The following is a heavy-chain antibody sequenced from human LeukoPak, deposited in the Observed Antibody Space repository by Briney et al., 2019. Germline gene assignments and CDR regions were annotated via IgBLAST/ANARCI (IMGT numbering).Heavy chain of an antibody. CDR2: IYTSGST. CDR3: ARADSSGYSYYFDY. V-gene: IGHV4-61*02. J-gene: IGHJ4*02. Sequence: TLSLTCTVSGGSISSGSYYWSWIRQPAGKGLEWIGRIYTSGSTNYNPSLKSRVTISVDTSKNQFSLKLSSVTAADTAVYYCARADSSGYSYYFDYWGQGTLVTVSS. CDR1: GGSISSGSYY. D-gene: IGHD3-22*01.